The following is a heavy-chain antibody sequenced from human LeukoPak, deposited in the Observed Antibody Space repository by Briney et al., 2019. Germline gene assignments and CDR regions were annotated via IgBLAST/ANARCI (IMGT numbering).Heavy chain of an antibody. J-gene: IGHJ4*02. Sequence: GGSLRLSCAASGFTFSSYVMHWVRQAPGKGLEWVAFIRYDGSYKYYADSVKGRFTISRDNAKNSLYLQMNSLRAEDTAVYYCARYSYGGDKLKFDYWGQGTLVTVSS. D-gene: IGHD5-18*01. CDR2: IRYDGSYK. CDR1: GFTFSSYV. V-gene: IGHV3-30*02. CDR3: ARYSYGGDKLKFDY.